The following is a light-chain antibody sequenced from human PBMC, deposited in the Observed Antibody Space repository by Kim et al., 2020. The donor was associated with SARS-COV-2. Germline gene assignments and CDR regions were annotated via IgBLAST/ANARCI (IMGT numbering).Light chain of an antibody. CDR2: QDS. Sequence: SYELTQPPSVSVSPGQTASITCSGDKLGDKFASWYQQKPGQSPVLVIYQDSERPPGIPERFSGSNSGNTATLTVSGTQAMDEADYYCQAWDSSTSVVFGRGTQLTVL. CDR1: KLGDKF. J-gene: IGLJ2*01. CDR3: QAWDSSTSVV. V-gene: IGLV3-1*01.